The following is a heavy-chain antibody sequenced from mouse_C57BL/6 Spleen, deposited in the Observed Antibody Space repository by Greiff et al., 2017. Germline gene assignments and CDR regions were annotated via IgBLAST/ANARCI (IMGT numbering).Heavy chain of an antibody. V-gene: IGHV1-69*01. D-gene: IGHD1-1*01. CDR2: IDPSDSYT. J-gene: IGHJ1*03. CDR1: GYTFTSYW. Sequence: QVQLQQPGAELVMPGASVKLSCKASGYTFTSYWMHWVKQRPGQGLEWIGEIDPSDSYTNYNQKFKGKSTLTVDKSSSTAYMQLSSLTSEDSAVYYCARRGSSYWYVDVWGTGTTVTVSS. CDR3: ARRGSSYWYVDV.